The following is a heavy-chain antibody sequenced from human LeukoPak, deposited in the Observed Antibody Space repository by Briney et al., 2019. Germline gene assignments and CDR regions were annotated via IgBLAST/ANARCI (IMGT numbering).Heavy chain of an antibody. CDR3: VREASDCGGGACYSEGMDH. Sequence: ASVKVSCKTSGFVFIGFYMHWVRQAPGQGLEWMGWINPHNGTTNFAQNIQGRVTMTRDTSIATLYMELSRLTLDDTAVYYCVREASDCGGGACYSEGMDHWGQGTLVTVFS. CDR1: GFVFIGFY. CDR2: INPHNGTT. V-gene: IGHV1-2*02. D-gene: IGHD2-15*01. J-gene: IGHJ4*02.